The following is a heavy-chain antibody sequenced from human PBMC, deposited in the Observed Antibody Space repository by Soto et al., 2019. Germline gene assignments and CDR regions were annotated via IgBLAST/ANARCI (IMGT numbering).Heavy chain of an antibody. Sequence: GGSLRLSCAASGFTFISYWMSWVLQAPWKGLEWVANIKQDGSEKYYVDSVKGRFTISRDNAKNSLYLQMNSLRAEDTAVYYCARFPSSGCYESQIYDYWAQGTLDIVSS. J-gene: IGHJ4*02. CDR3: ARFPSSGCYESQIYDY. CDR2: IKQDGSEK. D-gene: IGHD6-19*01. CDR1: GFTFISYW. V-gene: IGHV3-7*05.